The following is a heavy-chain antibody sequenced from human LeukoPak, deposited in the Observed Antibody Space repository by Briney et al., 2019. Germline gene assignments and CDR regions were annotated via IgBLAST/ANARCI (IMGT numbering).Heavy chain of an antibody. CDR1: GLTFSKYG. J-gene: IGHJ6*04. CDR3: AKGVDSSWLSTLSQVAMDV. V-gene: IGHV3-30*18. Sequence: GRSLRLSCAASGLTFSKYGMHWVRQAPGKGLEWVAVISHDGNNKYYADSVKGRFTISRDNSMNTLYLQMNSLRTEDTAAYYCAKGVDSSWLSTLSQVAMDVWGKGTTVTVSS. CDR2: ISHDGNNK. D-gene: IGHD3-9*01.